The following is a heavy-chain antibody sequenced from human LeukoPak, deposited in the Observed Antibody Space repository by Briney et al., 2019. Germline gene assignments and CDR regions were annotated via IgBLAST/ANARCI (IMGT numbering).Heavy chain of an antibody. V-gene: IGHV1-18*01. CDR3: ARVVRNSSGYYRIPYNWFDP. Sequence: ASVKVSCKASGYTFTSYGISWVRQAPGQGLEWMGWISAYNGNTNYAQKLQGRVTMTTDTSTSTAYMELRSLRSDDTAVYYCARVVRNSSGYYRIPYNWFDPWGQGTLVTVSS. J-gene: IGHJ5*02. CDR1: GYTFTSYG. CDR2: ISAYNGNT. D-gene: IGHD3-22*01.